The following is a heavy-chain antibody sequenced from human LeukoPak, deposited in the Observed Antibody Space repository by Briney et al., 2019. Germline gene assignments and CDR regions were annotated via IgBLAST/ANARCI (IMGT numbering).Heavy chain of an antibody. D-gene: IGHD6-19*01. J-gene: IGHJ4*02. CDR3: ARDRFSIAVAGLFDY. CDR2: ISYDGSNK. Sequence: GGSLRLSCAASGFSFSTYSMNWVRQAPGKGLEWVAVISYDGSNKYYADSVKGRFTISRDNSKNTLYLQMNSLRAEDPAVYYCARDRFSIAVAGLFDYWGQGTLVTVSS. V-gene: IGHV3-30*03. CDR1: GFSFSTYS.